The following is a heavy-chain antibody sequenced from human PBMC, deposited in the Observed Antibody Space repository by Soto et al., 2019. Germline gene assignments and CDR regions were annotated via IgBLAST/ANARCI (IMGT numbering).Heavy chain of an antibody. J-gene: IGHJ4*02. V-gene: IGHV4-4*07. Sequence: PSETLSLTCTVSGDSVSSHYGSWIRQPAGKGLEWLGRLYNDERTNYNPSLKSRVTMSMDTSKNQFSLKLTSVTAADSAVYFCAREPLAHSYFDFWGQGILVTVSS. CDR3: AREPLAHSYFDF. CDR2: LYNDERT. CDR1: GDSVSSHY.